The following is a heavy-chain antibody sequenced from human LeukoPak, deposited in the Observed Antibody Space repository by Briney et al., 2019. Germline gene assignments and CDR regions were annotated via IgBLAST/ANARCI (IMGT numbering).Heavy chain of an antibody. D-gene: IGHD6-19*01. CDR2: ISAYNGNT. J-gene: IGHJ4*02. CDR3: ATAVAGLYYFDY. V-gene: IGHV1-18*01. CDR1: GYTFTSYG. Sequence: GASVKVSCKASGYTFTSYGISWVRQAPGQGLEWMGWISAYNGNTNYEQKLQGRVTMTEDTSTDTAYMELSSLRSEDTAVYYCATAVAGLYYFDYWGQGTLVTVSS.